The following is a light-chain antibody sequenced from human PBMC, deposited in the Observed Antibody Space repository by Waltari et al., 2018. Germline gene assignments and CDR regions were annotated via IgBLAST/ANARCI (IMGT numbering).Light chain of an antibody. J-gene: IGLJ2*01. CDR1: GLGDKY. V-gene: IGLV3-1*01. Sequence: SYELTQPHSVSVSPGQTASITCSGDGLGDKYVSWYQQKPGQSPVLVIFQDITRPSGFPERFSGSNSGNTATLTISGTQAMDEADYYCQTWDNSAVVFGGGTKLTVL. CDR3: QTWDNSAVV. CDR2: QDI.